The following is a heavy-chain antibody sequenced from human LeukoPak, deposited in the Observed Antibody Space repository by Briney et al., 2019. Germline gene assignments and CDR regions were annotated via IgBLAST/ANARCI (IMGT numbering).Heavy chain of an antibody. D-gene: IGHD1-1*01. CDR3: ARVREDPWNSAPHAFDI. CDR1: GGSISTSNYY. J-gene: IGHJ3*02. CDR2: IYHSGST. Sequence: SETLSLTCTVSGGSISTSNYYWGWIRQPPGKGLEWIGSIYHSGSTYYNPSLKSRVTISVDTSKNQFSLKLSSVTAADTAVYYCARVREDPWNSAPHAFDIWGQGTMVTVSS. V-gene: IGHV4-39*07.